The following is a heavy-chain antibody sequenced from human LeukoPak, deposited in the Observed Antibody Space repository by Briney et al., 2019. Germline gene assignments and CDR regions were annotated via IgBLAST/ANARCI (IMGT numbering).Heavy chain of an antibody. J-gene: IGHJ6*02. V-gene: IGHV3-23*01. CDR1: GFSFGSFA. Sequence: GGSLRLSCAASGFSFGSFAMSWVRQAPGKGLEWVSGIIGSGGTTFYADSVKGRFTISRDNSKNTLYLQMNSLRAEDTAVYYCARLFGSGWPGYFYYAMDVWGQGTTVAVSS. CDR3: ARLFGSGWPGYFYYAMDV. CDR2: IIGSGGTT. D-gene: IGHD6-19*01.